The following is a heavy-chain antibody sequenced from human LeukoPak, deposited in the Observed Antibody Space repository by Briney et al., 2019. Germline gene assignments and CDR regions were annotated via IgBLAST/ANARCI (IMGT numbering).Heavy chain of an antibody. CDR1: GFTFNSYA. J-gene: IGHJ4*02. CDR2: ISYDGSNK. CDR3: ARERYSGYDYYADY. Sequence: PGRSLRLSCAASGFTFNSYAMHWVRQAPGKGLEWVAVISYDGSNKYYADSVKGRFTISRDNSKNTLYLQMNSLRAEDTAVYYCARERYSGYDYYADYWGQGTLVTVSS. V-gene: IGHV3-30*04. D-gene: IGHD5-12*01.